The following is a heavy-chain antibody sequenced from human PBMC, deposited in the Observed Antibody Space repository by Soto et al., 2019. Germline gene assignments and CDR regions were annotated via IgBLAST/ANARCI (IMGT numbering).Heavy chain of an antibody. D-gene: IGHD3-10*01. V-gene: IGHV1-69*05. Sequence: QVHLVQSGAEVKKPGSSVRVSCKASGDTVSSYGIFWVRQAPGQGLECMGGILPMLGTANYAQKFKGRVTIXXDEPTTTTYMELSSLRPEDTAIYYCARGGYNPRGYYYGMDVWGQGTPVTVSS. J-gene: IGHJ6*02. CDR1: GDTVSSYG. CDR2: ILPMLGTA. CDR3: ARGGYNPRGYYYGMDV.